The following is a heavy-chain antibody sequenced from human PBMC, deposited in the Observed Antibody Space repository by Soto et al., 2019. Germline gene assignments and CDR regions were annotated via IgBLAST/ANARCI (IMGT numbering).Heavy chain of an antibody. Sequence: PGGSLRLSCAASGFTFSSYGMHWVRQAPGKGLEWVAVISYDGSNKYYADSVKGRFTISRDNSKNTLYLQMNSLRAEDTAVYYCAKDYNEGVPAPIIYYYYGMDVWGQGTTVTVS. CDR3: AKDYNEGVPAPIIYYYYGMDV. CDR1: GFTFSSYG. D-gene: IGHD2-2*01. J-gene: IGHJ6*02. V-gene: IGHV3-30*18. CDR2: ISYDGSNK.